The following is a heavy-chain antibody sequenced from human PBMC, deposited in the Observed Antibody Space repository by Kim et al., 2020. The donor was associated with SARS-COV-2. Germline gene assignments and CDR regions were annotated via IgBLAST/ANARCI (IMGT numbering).Heavy chain of an antibody. V-gene: IGHV1-18*04. CDR3: SRDFREWDIVVVVAQYFDY. Sequence: ASVKVSCKASGYTFTSYGISWVRQAPGQGLEWMGWISAYNGNTNYAQKLQGRVTMTTDTSTSTAYMELRSLRSDDTAVYYCSRDFREWDIVVVVAQYFDYWGQGTLVTVSS. D-gene: IGHD2-15*01. J-gene: IGHJ4*02. CDR1: GYTFTSYG. CDR2: ISAYNGNT.